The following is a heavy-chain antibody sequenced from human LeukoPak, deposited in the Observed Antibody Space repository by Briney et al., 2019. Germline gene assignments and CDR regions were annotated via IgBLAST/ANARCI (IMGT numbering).Heavy chain of an antibody. CDR1: GGTFSSYA. V-gene: IGHV1-69*06. D-gene: IGHD4-11*01. CDR3: ARHRIYSNYVNY. Sequence: SVKVSCKASGGTFSSYAISWVRQAPGHGLEWMGRIIPIFGTANYAQKFQGRVTITADKSTRTAYMELSSLRSEDTAVYYCARHRIYSNYVNYWGQGTLVTVSS. J-gene: IGHJ4*02. CDR2: IIPIFGTA.